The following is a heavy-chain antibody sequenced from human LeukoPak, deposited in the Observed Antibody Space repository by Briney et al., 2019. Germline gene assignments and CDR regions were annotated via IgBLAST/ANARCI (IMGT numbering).Heavy chain of an antibody. V-gene: IGHV1-69*13. Sequence: SVKVSCKASGGTFSSFAISWVRQAPGQGLEWMGGIIPIFGTANYAQKFQGRVTITADESTSTAYMELSSLRSEDTAVYYCATSPFSYCSGGSCYQRAYYFDYWGQGTLVTVSS. CDR1: GGTFSSFA. D-gene: IGHD2-15*01. CDR2: IIPIFGTA. J-gene: IGHJ4*02. CDR3: ATSPFSYCSGGSCYQRAYYFDY.